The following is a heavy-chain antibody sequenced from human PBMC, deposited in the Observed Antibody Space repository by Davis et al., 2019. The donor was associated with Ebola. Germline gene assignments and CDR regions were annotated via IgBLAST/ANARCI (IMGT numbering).Heavy chain of an antibody. CDR3: AKTPHSVWGSYRYDEYFQH. Sequence: GGSLRLSCAASGFTFSDYYMSWIRQAPGKGLEWVSYISSSGSTIYYADSVKGRFTISRDNSKNTLYLQMNSLRAEDTAVYYCAKTPHSVWGSYRYDEYFQHWGQGTLVTVSS. CDR2: ISSSGSTI. V-gene: IGHV3-11*01. J-gene: IGHJ1*01. CDR1: GFTFSDYY. D-gene: IGHD3-16*02.